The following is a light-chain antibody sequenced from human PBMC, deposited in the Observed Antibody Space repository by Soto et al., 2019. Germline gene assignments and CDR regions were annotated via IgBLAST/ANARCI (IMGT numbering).Light chain of an antibody. Sequence: DIQMTQSPSTLSASVGDRVTITCRASQSISSWLAWYQQKPGKAPKLLIYDASSLESGVPSRFSGSGSGTEFTLTVSSLQPDDFASYYGQHYNSYSQTFGRGTKVETK. CDR3: QHYNSYSQT. CDR1: QSISSW. V-gene: IGKV1-5*01. CDR2: DAS. J-gene: IGKJ1*01.